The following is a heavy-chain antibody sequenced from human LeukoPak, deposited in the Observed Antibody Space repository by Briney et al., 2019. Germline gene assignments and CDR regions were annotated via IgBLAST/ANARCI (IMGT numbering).Heavy chain of an antibody. V-gene: IGHV1-3*01. D-gene: IGHD3-22*01. CDR2: INAGNGNT. CDR3: ARSGAKTYYYDSSRRNYFDY. CDR1: GYTFTSYA. Sequence: ASVKVSCKASGYTFTSYAMHWVRQAPGQRLEWMGWINAGNGNTKYSQKFQGRVTITRDTSASTAYMGLSSLRSEDTAVYYCARSGAKTYYYDSSRRNYFDYWGQGTLVTVSS. J-gene: IGHJ4*02.